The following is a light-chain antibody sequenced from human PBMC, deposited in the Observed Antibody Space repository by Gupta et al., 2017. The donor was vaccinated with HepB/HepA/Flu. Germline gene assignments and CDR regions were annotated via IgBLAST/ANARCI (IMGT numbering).Light chain of an antibody. CDR2: QDS. J-gene: IGLJ2*01. CDR3: QAWDSSTDVV. CDR1: KLGDKY. V-gene: IGLV3-1*01. Sequence: SYELTQPPSVSVSPGQPASIPCPGDKLGDKYACWYQQKPGQSPVLVSYQDSKRPSGIPERFSGSNSGNTATLTISGTQAMDEADYYCQAWDSSTDVVFGGGTKLTVL.